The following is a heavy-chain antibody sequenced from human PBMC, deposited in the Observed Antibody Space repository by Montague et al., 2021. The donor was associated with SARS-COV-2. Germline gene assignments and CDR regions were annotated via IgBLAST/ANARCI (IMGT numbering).Heavy chain of an antibody. J-gene: IGHJ4*02. D-gene: IGHD3-22*01. Sequence: SETLSLTCTVSGGSISSSSYYWGRIRQPPGKGLEWIGGIYYSGSTYYXXXVESRVTISVDTSKNQFSLKLSSVTAADTAVYYCARQVGTMIVVVIIKLRYYFDYWGQGTLVTVSS. V-gene: IGHV4-39*01. CDR1: GGSISSSSYY. CDR2: IYYSGST. CDR3: ARQVGTMIVVVIIKLRYYFDY.